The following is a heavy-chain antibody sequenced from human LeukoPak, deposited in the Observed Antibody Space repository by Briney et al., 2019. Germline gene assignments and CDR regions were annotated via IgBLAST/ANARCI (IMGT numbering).Heavy chain of an antibody. V-gene: IGHV4-34*01. CDR3: ARDGGSGGSWFNLSEYYYYGMDV. CDR1: GGSFSGYY. Sequence: KASETLSLTCAVYGGSFSGYYWSWIRQPPGKGLQWIGEINHSGSTNYNPSLKSRVTISVDTSKNQFSLKLSSVTAADTAVYYCARDGGSGGSWFNLSEYYYYGMDVWGQGTTVTVSS. J-gene: IGHJ6*02. CDR2: INHSGST. D-gene: IGHD2-15*01.